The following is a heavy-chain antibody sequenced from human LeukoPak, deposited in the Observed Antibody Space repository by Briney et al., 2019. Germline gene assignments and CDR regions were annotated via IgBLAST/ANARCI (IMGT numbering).Heavy chain of an antibody. V-gene: IGHV4-39*07. CDR2: IYYSGST. CDR3: ARATTNYGDYSSYYFDY. D-gene: IGHD4-17*01. CDR1: GGSISSSSYY. J-gene: IGHJ4*02. Sequence: SETLSLTCTVSGGSISSSSYYWGWIRQPPGKGLEWIGSIYYSGSTYYNPSLKSRVTLSVDTSKNQFSLKLSSVTAADTAVYYCARATTNYGDYSSYYFDYWGQGTLVTVSS.